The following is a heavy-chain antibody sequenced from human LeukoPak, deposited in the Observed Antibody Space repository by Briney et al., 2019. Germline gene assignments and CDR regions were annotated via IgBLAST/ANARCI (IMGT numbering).Heavy chain of an antibody. J-gene: IGHJ4*02. CDR2: IIPILGIA. V-gene: IGHV1-69*04. CDR1: GGTFSSYA. CDR3: ARVISSSWYTHVDH. D-gene: IGHD6-13*01. Sequence: ASVKVSCKASGGTFSSYAISWVRQAPGQGLEWMGRIIPILGIANYAQKFQGRVTITADKSTSTAYMELSSLRSEDTAVYYCARVISSSWYTHVDHWGQGTLVTVSS.